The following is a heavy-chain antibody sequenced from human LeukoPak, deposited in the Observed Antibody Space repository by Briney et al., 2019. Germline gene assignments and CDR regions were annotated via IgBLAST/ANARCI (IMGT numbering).Heavy chain of an antibody. D-gene: IGHD3-10*01. Sequence: GGSLRLSCEGSGFDFGGFGMNWVRQAPGKGLEWVSYISSSSSTIYYADSVKGRFTISRDNAKNSLYLQMNSLRVEDTAVYYCARDGYYYGSGSPQGAFDIWGQGTMVTVSS. V-gene: IGHV3-48*01. CDR3: ARDGYYYGSGSPQGAFDI. CDR2: ISSSSSTI. CDR1: GFDFGGFG. J-gene: IGHJ3*02.